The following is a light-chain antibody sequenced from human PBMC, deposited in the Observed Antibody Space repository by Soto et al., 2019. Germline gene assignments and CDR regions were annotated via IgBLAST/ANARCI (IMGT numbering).Light chain of an antibody. Sequence: EIVLTQPPGPLSVSPGDRVTLSCRASQTVNNNYLAWYQQKPGQAPRLLIYGASTPATGTPARFSGSGSGTHFTLTVSRLEPEDFAVYYCQQYGGSASWTFGPGTKVDMK. CDR2: GAS. V-gene: IGKV3-20*01. J-gene: IGKJ1*01. CDR3: QQYGGSASWT. CDR1: QTVNNNY.